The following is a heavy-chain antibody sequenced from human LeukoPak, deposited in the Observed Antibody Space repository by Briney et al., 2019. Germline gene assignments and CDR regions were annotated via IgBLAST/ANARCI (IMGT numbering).Heavy chain of an antibody. CDR1: GFTFDDYA. CDR2: ISWNSGSI. Sequence: PGGSLRLSCAASGFTFDDYAMHWVRQAPGKGLEWVSGISWNSGSIGYADSVKGRFTISRDNGKNSLYLQMNSLRAEDTALYYCAKDRGSSNLYYFDYWGQGTLVTVSS. V-gene: IGHV3-9*01. CDR3: AKDRGSSNLYYFDY. J-gene: IGHJ4*02. D-gene: IGHD4-4*01.